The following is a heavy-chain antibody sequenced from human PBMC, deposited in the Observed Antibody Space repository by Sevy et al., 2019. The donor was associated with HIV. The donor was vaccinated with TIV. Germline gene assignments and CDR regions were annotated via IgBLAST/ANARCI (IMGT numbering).Heavy chain of an antibody. V-gene: IGHV3-21*01. CDR3: AREGGYYDSSGYPSFDP. CDR2: ISSSSSYI. J-gene: IGHJ5*02. CDR1: GFTFSSYS. Sequence: GGSLRLSCAASGFTFSSYSMNWVRQAPGKGLEWVSSISSSSSYIYYADSVKGRFTISRDNAKNSLYLQMNSLIAEDTAVYYCAREGGYYDSSGYPSFDPWGQGTLVTVSS. D-gene: IGHD3-22*01.